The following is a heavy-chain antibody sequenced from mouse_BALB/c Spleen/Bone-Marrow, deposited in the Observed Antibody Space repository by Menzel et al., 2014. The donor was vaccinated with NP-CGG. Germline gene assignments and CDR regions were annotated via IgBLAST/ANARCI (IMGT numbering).Heavy chain of an antibody. V-gene: IGHV1S56*01. D-gene: IGHD3-1*01. CDR3: ARGGGSSGYLDV. CDR1: GYTFTNYD. CDR2: IYSGEGST. J-gene: IGHJ1*01. Sequence: QVQLQQSGPELVKPGALVKISCKASGYTFTNYDINWVKQRPGQGLEWIGWIYSGEGSTKYNERFKGKATLNADKSSSTAYMQLSSLASENSAVYFCARGGGSSGYLDVWGAGTTVTVSS.